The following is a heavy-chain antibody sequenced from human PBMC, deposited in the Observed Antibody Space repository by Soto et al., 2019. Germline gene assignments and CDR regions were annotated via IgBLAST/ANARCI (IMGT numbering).Heavy chain of an antibody. CDR2: IIPIFGTA. CDR1: GGTFSSYA. J-gene: IGHJ5*02. D-gene: IGHD2-2*01. CDR3: ARDDFDDCSSTSCYGGDWFDP. V-gene: IGHV1-69*01. Sequence: QVQLVQSGAEVKKPGSSVKVSCKASGGTFSSYAISWVRQAPGQGLEWMGGIIPIFGTANYAQKFQGRVTITADESTSTAYMELSSLRSEDTAVYYCARDDFDDCSSTSCYGGDWFDPWGQGTLVTVSS.